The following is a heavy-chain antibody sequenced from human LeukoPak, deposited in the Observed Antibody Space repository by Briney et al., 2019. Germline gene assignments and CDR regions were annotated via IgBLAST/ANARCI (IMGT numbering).Heavy chain of an antibody. CDR1: GFTFSSYA. V-gene: IGHV3-23*01. CDR3: AKDPSRPLWFGEPHDY. CDR2: ISGSGGST. D-gene: IGHD3-10*01. Sequence: GGSLRLSCAASGFTFSSYAMSWVRQAPGKGLEWVSAISGSGGSTYYADSVKGRFTISRDNSKNTLYLQMNSLRAEDTAVYYCAKDPSRPLWFGEPHDYWGQGTLVTVS. J-gene: IGHJ4*02.